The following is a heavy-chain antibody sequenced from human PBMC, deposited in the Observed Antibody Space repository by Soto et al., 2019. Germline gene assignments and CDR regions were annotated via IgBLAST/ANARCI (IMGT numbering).Heavy chain of an antibody. CDR3: ARRRSSSEYFQH. V-gene: IGHV3-21*01. Sequence: PGGSLRLSCAASGFTFSSYSMNWVRQAPGKGLEWVSSISSSSSYIYYADSVKSRFTISRDNAKNSLYLQMNSLRAEDTAVYYCARRRSSSEYFQHWGQGTLVTVSS. CDR1: GFTFSSYS. D-gene: IGHD6-13*01. CDR2: ISSSSSYI. J-gene: IGHJ1*01.